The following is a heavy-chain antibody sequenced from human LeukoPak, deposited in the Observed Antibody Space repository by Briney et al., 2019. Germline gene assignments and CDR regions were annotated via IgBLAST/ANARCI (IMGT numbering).Heavy chain of an antibody. J-gene: IGHJ3*02. CDR3: CHSLSGRTGAFDI. D-gene: IGHD2-21*01. CDR2: TYYRSKWYN. V-gene: IGHV6-1*01. Sequence: SQTLSLTCAISGDSVSSNSAAWNWIRQSPSRGLEWLGRTYYRSKWYNDYAVSVKSRITINPDTSKNQFSLQLDSVAPEDTAVYYCCHSLSGRTGAFDIWGRGTVVTVSS. CDR1: GDSVSSNSAA.